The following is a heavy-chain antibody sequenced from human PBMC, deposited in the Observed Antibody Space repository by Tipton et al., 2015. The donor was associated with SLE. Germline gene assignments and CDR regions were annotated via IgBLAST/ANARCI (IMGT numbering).Heavy chain of an antibody. CDR2: IYYGGST. V-gene: IGHV4-39*07. Sequence: TLSLTCTVSGGSLTSSNYHCAWIRQPPGKGLEWIGSIYYGGSTFYNPSLKGRVTISVDTSKNEFSLKLSSVTAADTAVYYCARGYMGTVTTLGYWGQGTLVTVSS. CDR1: GGSLTSSNYH. D-gene: IGHD4-17*01. CDR3: ARGYMGTVTTLGY. J-gene: IGHJ4*02.